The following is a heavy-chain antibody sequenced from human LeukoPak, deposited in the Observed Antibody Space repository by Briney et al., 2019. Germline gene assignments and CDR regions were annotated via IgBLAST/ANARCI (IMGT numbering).Heavy chain of an antibody. CDR1: GGSIRSYY. Sequence: SETLSLTCTVSGGSIRSYYWSWIRQPPGKGLEWIGYIYYSGSTNYNPSLKSRVTISVDTSKNQFSLKLSSVTAADTAVYYCAKGIVVVPAYYYYMDVWGKGTTVTVSS. J-gene: IGHJ6*03. V-gene: IGHV4-59*01. CDR2: IYYSGST. CDR3: AKGIVVVPAYYYYMDV. D-gene: IGHD2-2*01.